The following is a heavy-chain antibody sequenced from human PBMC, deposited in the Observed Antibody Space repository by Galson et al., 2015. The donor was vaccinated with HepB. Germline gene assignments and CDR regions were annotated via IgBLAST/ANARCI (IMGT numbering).Heavy chain of an antibody. V-gene: IGHV3-43*01. CDR3: AKDFYDILTDYSSGQGVLGLDC. D-gene: IGHD3-9*01. CDR2: INWDGNTT. J-gene: IGHJ4*02. CDR1: GFTFDDYS. Sequence: SLRLSCAASGFTFDDYSMHWVRQAPGKGLEWISLINWDGNTTSYADSVKGRFTISRDNSKKSLYLQMNSLRTEDTAFYYCAKDFYDILTDYSSGQGVLGLDCWGQGTLVTVSS.